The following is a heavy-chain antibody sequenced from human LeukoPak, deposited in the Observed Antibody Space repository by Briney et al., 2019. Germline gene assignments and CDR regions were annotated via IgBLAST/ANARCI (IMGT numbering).Heavy chain of an antibody. D-gene: IGHD2-2*01. Sequence: PGGSLRLSSAASGFAFDDYAMRWVRQAPGKGLEWVSGISWNGGSIGYVDSVKGRFTISSTNAKNSLYLLMNVLRAEDLAFYYCAKARYLCSTSCYLDYWGEGTLATVSS. V-gene: IGHV3-9*03. J-gene: IGHJ4*02. CDR1: GFAFDDYA. CDR2: ISWNGGSI. CDR3: AKARYLCSTSCYLDY.